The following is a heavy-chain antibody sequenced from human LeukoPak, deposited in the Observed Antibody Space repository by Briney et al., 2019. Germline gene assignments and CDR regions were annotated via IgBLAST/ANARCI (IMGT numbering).Heavy chain of an antibody. Sequence: GGSLRLSCAASGFSFSSHGMSWVRQAPGKGLEWVSGIIGGAGGTYYADSVKGRFTISRDNAKNTLYLQMNSLRAEDTAVYYCARDLGYDDHWGQGTLVTVSS. V-gene: IGHV3-23*01. CDR3: ARDLGYDDH. J-gene: IGHJ4*02. CDR2: IIGGAGGT. D-gene: IGHD5-12*01. CDR1: GFSFSSHG.